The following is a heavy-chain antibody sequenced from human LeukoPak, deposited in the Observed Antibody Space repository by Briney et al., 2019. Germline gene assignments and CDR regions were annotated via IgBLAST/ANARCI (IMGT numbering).Heavy chain of an antibody. CDR2: IKGDGSIT. V-gene: IGHV3-74*01. CDR1: GFTFSSYA. J-gene: IGHJ4*02. D-gene: IGHD3-22*01. Sequence: GGSLRLSCAASGFTFSSYAMHWVRQAPGKGLVWVSRIKGDGSITSYADSVKGRFTISRDNARNTLYLQMNSLRAEDTAVYYCARRYYGSATYRLPYDYWGQGTLVTVSS. CDR3: ARRYYGSATYRLPYDY.